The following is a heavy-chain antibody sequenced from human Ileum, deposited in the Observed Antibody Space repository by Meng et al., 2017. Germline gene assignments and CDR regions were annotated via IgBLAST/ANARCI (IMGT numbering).Heavy chain of an antibody. V-gene: IGHV1-2*06. Sequence: ASVKVSCKASGYTFTGYYMHWVRQAPGQGLEWMGRVNPNSGGTNYAQKFQGRVTMTRDTSISTAYMELSRLGSDDTAVYYCARDRGYSYGRGPYYFDYWGQGTLVTVSS. D-gene: IGHD5-18*01. CDR2: VNPNSGGT. CDR1: GYTFTGYY. J-gene: IGHJ4*02. CDR3: ARDRGYSYGRGPYYFDY.